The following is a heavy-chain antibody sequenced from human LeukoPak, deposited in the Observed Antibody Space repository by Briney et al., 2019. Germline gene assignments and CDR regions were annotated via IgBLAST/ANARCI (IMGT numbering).Heavy chain of an antibody. J-gene: IGHJ3*02. V-gene: IGHV3-21*01. CDR3: ARVGYYDSSDYYHEDAFDI. CDR2: ISSSSTYT. D-gene: IGHD3-22*01. CDR1: GFIFSSYW. Sequence: GGSLRLSCAASGFIFSSYWMSWVRQAPGKGLEWVSSISSSSTYTYYADSVKGRFTISKDNAKNSLDLQMNSLRAEDTAVYYCARVGYYDSSDYYHEDAFDIWGQGTMVIVSS.